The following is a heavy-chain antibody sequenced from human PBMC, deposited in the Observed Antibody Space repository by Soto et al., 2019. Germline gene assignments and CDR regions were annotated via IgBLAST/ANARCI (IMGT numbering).Heavy chain of an antibody. V-gene: IGHV3-66*01. Sequence: GGSLRLSCAASGFTVITHYMSWVRQAPGKGLEWVSVVHGGGATNYADSVKGRFTISRDTSKNTVYLQMNSLRVDDTAVYYCAREGPDCTTTSCYQRGFDFWGQGALVTVSS. CDR3: AREGPDCTTTSCYQRGFDF. CDR1: GFTVITHY. CDR2: VHGGGAT. D-gene: IGHD2-2*01. J-gene: IGHJ4*02.